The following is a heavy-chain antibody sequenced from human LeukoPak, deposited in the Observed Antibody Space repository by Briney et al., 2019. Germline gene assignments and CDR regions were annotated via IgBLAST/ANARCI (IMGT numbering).Heavy chain of an antibody. CDR1: GYTLSDYY. Sequence: ASVEVSCKASGYTLSDYYMHWVRQAPGQGLEWMGWISPNGGGTNLAQKFQGRVTMTRDTSVSTAYMEVSRLTSDDTAVYYCARDGAGRDNFDYWGQGTLVTVSS. CDR2: ISPNGGGT. J-gene: IGHJ4*02. V-gene: IGHV1-2*02. CDR3: ARDGAGRDNFDY. D-gene: IGHD4/OR15-4a*01.